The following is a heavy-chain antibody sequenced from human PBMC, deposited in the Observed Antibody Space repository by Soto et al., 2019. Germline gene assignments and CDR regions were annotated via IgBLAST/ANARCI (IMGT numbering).Heavy chain of an antibody. V-gene: IGHV3-30-3*01. J-gene: IGHJ4*02. Sequence: QVQLVESGGGVVQPGRSLRLSCAASGFIFSTYTMHWVRQAPGKGLEWLTVMSYDGSQKYYADSVKGRLTISRDNSKNTLYLQMTSLRAEDTAVYHCAIAKSSSWHNFDYLGQGTLVTVSS. CDR1: GFIFSTYT. CDR2: MSYDGSQK. D-gene: IGHD6-13*01. CDR3: AIAKSSSWHNFDY.